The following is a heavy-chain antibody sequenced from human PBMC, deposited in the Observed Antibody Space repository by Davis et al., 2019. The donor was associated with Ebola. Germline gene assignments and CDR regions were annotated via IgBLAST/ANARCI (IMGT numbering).Heavy chain of an antibody. V-gene: IGHV3-30*02. Sequence: PGGSLRLSCAASGFTFNRYGMHWVRQAPGKGLEWVSFIRYDGSDKYYADSVKGRFTISRENSKATLDLQMNSLKTEDTAVYYCTTGQAAVSSRLDYWGQGSLVTVSS. CDR1: GFTFNRYG. CDR2: IRYDGSDK. D-gene: IGHD6-13*01. CDR3: TTGQAAVSSRLDY. J-gene: IGHJ4*02.